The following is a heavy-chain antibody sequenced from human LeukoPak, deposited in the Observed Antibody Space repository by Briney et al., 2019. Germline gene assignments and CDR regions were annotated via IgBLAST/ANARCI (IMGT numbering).Heavy chain of an antibody. J-gene: IGHJ1*01. CDR3: ARDKAVTTEVTQHFQH. CDR2: ISAYNGYT. CDR1: GHTFTNYG. V-gene: IGHV1-18*01. D-gene: IGHD4-23*01. Sequence: GASVKVSCKASGHTFTNYGISWVRQAPGQGLEWMGWISAYNGYTDYAQKLQFRVTMTTDTSTSTAYMELRSLRSDDTAVYYCARDKAVTTEVTQHFQHWGQGTLVTVSS.